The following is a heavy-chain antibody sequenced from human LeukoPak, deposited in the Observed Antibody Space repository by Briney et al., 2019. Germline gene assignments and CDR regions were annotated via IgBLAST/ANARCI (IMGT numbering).Heavy chain of an antibody. V-gene: IGHV4-34*01. J-gene: IGHJ5*02. D-gene: IGHD6-13*01. CDR1: GGSFSGYY. CDR3: ASHTVYIAAAGTWFDP. Sequence: PSETLSLTCAVYGGSFSGYYWSWIRQPPGKGLEWIGEINHSGSTNYNPSLKSRVTIPVDTSKNQFSLKLSSETAADTAVYYCASHTVYIAAAGTWFDPWGQGTLVTVSS. CDR2: INHSGST.